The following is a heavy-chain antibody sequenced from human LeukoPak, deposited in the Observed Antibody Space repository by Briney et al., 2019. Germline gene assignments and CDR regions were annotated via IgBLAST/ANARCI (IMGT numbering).Heavy chain of an antibody. Sequence: ASVTVSCKASGYTFTSYGISWVRQAPAQGLELMGWISAYNGNTNYAQKLQGRVTMTTDTSTSTAYMELMSLRSDDTAVYYCASSSGWYSWFDPWGQGTLVTVSS. CDR1: GYTFTSYG. CDR2: ISAYNGNT. CDR3: ASSSGWYSWFDP. J-gene: IGHJ5*02. D-gene: IGHD6-19*01. V-gene: IGHV1-18*01.